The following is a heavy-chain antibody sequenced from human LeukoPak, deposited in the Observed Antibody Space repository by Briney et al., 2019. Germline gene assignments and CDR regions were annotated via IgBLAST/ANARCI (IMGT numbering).Heavy chain of an antibody. CDR2: IYYSGST. Sequence: PSETLSLTCSVSGDSITSSSYYWSWIRQPPGKGLEWIGYIYYSGSTNYNPSLKSRVTISVDTSKNQFSLKLSSVTAADTAVYYCARDSKQWLVDYWGQGTLVTVSS. CDR1: GDSITSSSYY. CDR3: ARDSKQWLVDY. D-gene: IGHD6-19*01. J-gene: IGHJ4*02. V-gene: IGHV4-61*01.